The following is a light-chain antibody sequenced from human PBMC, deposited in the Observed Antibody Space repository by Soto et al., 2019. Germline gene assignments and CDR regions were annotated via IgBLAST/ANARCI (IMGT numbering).Light chain of an antibody. Sequence: PGVRATFSCRSSQSISDFLAWYQQKPGQAPRLLSYGASSRATGIPDRFSGSGSGTEFTLTISSLQPDDFATYYCQQYNPYSPWTFGQGTKVDI. V-gene: IGKV3D-15*01. CDR3: QQYNPYSPWT. J-gene: IGKJ1*01. CDR2: GAS. CDR1: QSISDF.